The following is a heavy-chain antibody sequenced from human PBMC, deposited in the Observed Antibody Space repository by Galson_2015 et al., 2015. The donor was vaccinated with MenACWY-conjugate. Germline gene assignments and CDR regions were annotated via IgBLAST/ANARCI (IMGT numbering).Heavy chain of an antibody. Sequence: SLRLSCAASGFTFTTYAMSWVRQAPGKGLEWVSAITGSGGTTYYADSVKGRFTISRDNPENTLNLQMNSLRAEDTALYYCARSTLGWLRNPLYWGQGTLVTVSS. J-gene: IGHJ4*02. CDR1: GFTFTTYA. V-gene: IGHV3-23*01. CDR2: ITGSGGTT. D-gene: IGHD5-12*01. CDR3: ARSTLGWLRNPLY.